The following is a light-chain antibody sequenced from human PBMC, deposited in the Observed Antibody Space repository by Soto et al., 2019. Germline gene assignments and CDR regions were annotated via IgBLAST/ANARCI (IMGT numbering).Light chain of an antibody. CDR1: QSVSSN. Sequence: IVLTQSPATLSLSPGEGATLSCRASQSVSSNLAWYQQKPGQAPRLLIYDASNRATGIPARFSGSGSGTDFSLTVSSLEPEDFAVYYCQQRSNWPPSFGPGTKVDIK. V-gene: IGKV3-11*01. CDR3: QQRSNWPPS. CDR2: DAS. J-gene: IGKJ3*01.